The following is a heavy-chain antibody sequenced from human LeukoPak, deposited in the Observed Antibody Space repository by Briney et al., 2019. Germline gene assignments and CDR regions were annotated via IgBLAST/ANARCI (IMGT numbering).Heavy chain of an antibody. D-gene: IGHD5-12*01. V-gene: IGHV4-38-2*01. CDR1: GYSISSGYY. J-gene: IGHJ4*02. CDR2: ISHSGTT. CDR3: ARGTSTIVATFSF. Sequence: SETLSLTRAVSGYSISSGYYWGWIRQSPGRGLEWIGSISHSGTTYYNPSLKSRVTISIDTSKNQFSLRLSSVTAADTAVYYCARGTSTIVATFSFWGQGTLVTVSS.